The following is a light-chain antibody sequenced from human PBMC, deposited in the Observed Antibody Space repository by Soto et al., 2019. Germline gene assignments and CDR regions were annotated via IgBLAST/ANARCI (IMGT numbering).Light chain of an antibody. CDR1: QTISGT. Sequence: ESMLSQSPGTVSLSPGERATLSCRASQTISGTLAWYQQKPGQAPRLLIHGASTRAPGFPARFSGSGSGTDFTLTISSLQSEDFAVYYCQQYDDWPWTFGQGTKVDI. J-gene: IGKJ1*01. V-gene: IGKV3-15*01. CDR3: QQYDDWPWT. CDR2: GAS.